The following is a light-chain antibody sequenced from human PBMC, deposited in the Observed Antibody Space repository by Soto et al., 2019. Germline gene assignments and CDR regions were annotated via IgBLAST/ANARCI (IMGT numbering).Light chain of an antibody. CDR2: EVN. Sequence: QSALTQSPSASGSPGQSVTISCTGTSSDVGGYNYVSWYQQHPGKAPRLMIYEVNKRPSGVPDRFSGSKSGNTASLTVSGLHAEDEADYYCSSFAGNSAAVIFGGGTKLTVL. V-gene: IGLV2-8*01. CDR1: SSDVGGYNY. J-gene: IGLJ2*01. CDR3: SSFAGNSAAVI.